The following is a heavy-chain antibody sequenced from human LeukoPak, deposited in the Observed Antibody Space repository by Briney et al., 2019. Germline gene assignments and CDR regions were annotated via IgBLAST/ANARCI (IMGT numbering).Heavy chain of an antibody. Sequence: PGGSLRLSCAASGFTFVSYWMHWVRQAPGNGLVWVSRINGYGSSTDFADSVKGRFTISRDNAKNTLYLQMNSLRAEDTAMYYCARDAPGNTALDYWGQGTLVTVSS. CDR2: INGYGSST. J-gene: IGHJ4*02. CDR3: ARDAPGNTALDY. V-gene: IGHV3-74*01. CDR1: GFTFVSYW. D-gene: IGHD5-18*01.